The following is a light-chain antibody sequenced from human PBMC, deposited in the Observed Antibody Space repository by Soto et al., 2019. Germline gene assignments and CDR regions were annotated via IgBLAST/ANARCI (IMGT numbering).Light chain of an antibody. CDR3: QSADTSGTYHV. CDR2: KDN. J-gene: IGLJ1*01. V-gene: IGLV3-25*02. CDR1: ALPTQY. Sequence: ELTQSTSLSLTPGQTARITCSGDALPTQYVYWYQQKPGQAPRLIIYKDNQRPSEIPERFSASSSGTLATLTISGIQAEDEADFYCQSADTSGTYHVFGTGTKVT.